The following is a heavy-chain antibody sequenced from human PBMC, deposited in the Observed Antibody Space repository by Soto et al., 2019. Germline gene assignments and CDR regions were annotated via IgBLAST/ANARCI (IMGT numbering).Heavy chain of an antibody. CDR3: ARDKGYCISTSCHASSDYYYGMDV. Sequence: GGSLRLSCAASGFTFSSYAMHWVRQAPGKGLEWVAVISYGGSNKYYADSVKGRFTISRDNSKNTLYLQMNSLRAEDTAVYYCARDKGYCISTSCHASSDYYYGMDVWGQGTTVTVSS. CDR2: ISYGGSNK. D-gene: IGHD2-2*01. J-gene: IGHJ6*02. V-gene: IGHV3-30-3*01. CDR1: GFTFSSYA.